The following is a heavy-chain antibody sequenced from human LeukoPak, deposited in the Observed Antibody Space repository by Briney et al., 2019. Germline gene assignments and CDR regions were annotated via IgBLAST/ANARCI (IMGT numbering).Heavy chain of an antibody. Sequence: GGSLRLSCAASGFTFSSYPMNWVRQALGKGLEWVSVISGSGGATFYGDSVQGRFTISRDNSRDTLYLQMNSLTAEDTAVYYCGKYLQTSVGANDYWGQGTLVTVSS. J-gene: IGHJ4*02. CDR3: GKYLQTSVGANDY. CDR2: ISGSGGAT. CDR1: GFTFSSYP. V-gene: IGHV3-23*01. D-gene: IGHD1-26*01.